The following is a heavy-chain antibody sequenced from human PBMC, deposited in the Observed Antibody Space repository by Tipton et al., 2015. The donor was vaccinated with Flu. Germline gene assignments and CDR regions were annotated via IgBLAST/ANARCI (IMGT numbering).Heavy chain of an antibody. CDR1: GFTFSSYG. Sequence: SLRLSCAASGFTFSSYGMHWVRRAPGKGLEWAAVIWYDGSNKYYADSVKGRFTISRDNSKNTLYLQMNSLRAEDTAVYYCARETSSSSWTYYFDYWGQGTLVTVSS. J-gene: IGHJ4*02. D-gene: IGHD6-13*01. CDR3: ARETSSSSWTYYFDY. V-gene: IGHV3-33*01. CDR2: IWYDGSNK.